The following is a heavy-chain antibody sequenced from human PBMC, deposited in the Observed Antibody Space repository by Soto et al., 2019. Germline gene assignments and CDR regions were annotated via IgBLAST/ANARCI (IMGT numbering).Heavy chain of an antibody. J-gene: IGHJ6*02. Sequence: SVKVSCKSSGGTFSSYAISWVRQAPGQGLEWMGGIIPIFGTANYAQKFQGRVTITADESTSTAYMELSSLRSEDTAVYYCARDRAAAGKGYYYYGMDVWGQGTTVTVSS. D-gene: IGHD6-13*01. CDR2: IIPIFGTA. CDR3: ARDRAAAGKGYYYYGMDV. V-gene: IGHV1-69*13. CDR1: GGTFSSYA.